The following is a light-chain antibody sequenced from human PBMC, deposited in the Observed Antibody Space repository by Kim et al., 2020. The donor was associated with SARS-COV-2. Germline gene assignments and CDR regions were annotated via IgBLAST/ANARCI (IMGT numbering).Light chain of an antibody. J-gene: IGKJ1*01. CDR2: DAS. V-gene: IGKV1-27*01. CDR3: QQYDSVPWT. CDR1: QVISNY. Sequence: ASVGDGVTIACRADQVISNYLAWYQRKPGRPPTLLIYDASGLQSGVPSRFSGSRSGTDFTLTISSLQPEDVGTYSCQQYDSVPWTFGQGTKVDIK.